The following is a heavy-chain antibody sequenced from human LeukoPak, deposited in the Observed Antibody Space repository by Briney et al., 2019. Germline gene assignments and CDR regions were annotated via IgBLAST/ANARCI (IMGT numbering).Heavy chain of an antibody. CDR2: ISSSSSTI. V-gene: IGHV3-48*04. Sequence: KTGGSLRLSCAASGFTFSSYSMNWVRQAPGKGLEWVSYISSSSSTIYYADSVKGRFTISRDNAKNSLYLQMNSLRAEDTAVYYCARGSLVEMATIEFGFDYWGQGTLVTVSS. CDR3: ARGSLVEMATIEFGFDY. CDR1: GFTFSSYS. J-gene: IGHJ4*02. D-gene: IGHD5-24*01.